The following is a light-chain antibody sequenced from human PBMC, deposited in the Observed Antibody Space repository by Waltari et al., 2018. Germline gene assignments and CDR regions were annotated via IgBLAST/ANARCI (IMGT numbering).Light chain of an antibody. CDR2: AAS. CDR3: QQYNKWPLT. Sequence: EIVMTQSPDTLSVSPGERVALSCRASQSVGGNLAWYPQKPGQAPRLLIYAASTRATAIPASFSGGGSGTEFTLTISSLQSEDFAVYYCQQYNKWPLTFGQGTKVEIK. V-gene: IGKV3-15*01. CDR1: QSVGGN. J-gene: IGKJ1*01.